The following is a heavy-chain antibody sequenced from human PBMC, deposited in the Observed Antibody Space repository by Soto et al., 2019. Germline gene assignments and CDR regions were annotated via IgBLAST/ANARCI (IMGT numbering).Heavy chain of an antibody. V-gene: IGHV3-30-3*01. J-gene: IGHJ4*02. Sequence: QVQLVESGGGVVQPGRSLRLSCAASGFTFSIYAMHWVRQAPGKGLEWVEVISYDGSNKYYADSVKGRFTISRDNSKNTLYLQMNSLRAEDTAVYYCARAGYSRSWFLDYWGQGTLVTVSS. D-gene: IGHD6-13*01. CDR3: ARAGYSRSWFLDY. CDR2: ISYDGSNK. CDR1: GFTFSIYA.